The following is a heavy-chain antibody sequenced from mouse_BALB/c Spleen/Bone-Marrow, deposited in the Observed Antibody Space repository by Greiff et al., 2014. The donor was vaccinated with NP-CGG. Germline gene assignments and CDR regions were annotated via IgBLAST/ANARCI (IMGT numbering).Heavy chain of an antibody. D-gene: IGHD2-10*02. CDR3: AKRGAYGNFWFAY. CDR1: GFTFSSYA. V-gene: IGHV5-6-5*01. CDR2: IRSGGST. Sequence: EVQRVESGGGLVKPGGSLKLSCAASGFTFSSYAMSWVRQTPEKRLEWVASIRSGGSTYYPDSVKGRFTISRDNARNILYLQMSSLRSEDTAMYYCAKRGAYGNFWFAYWGQGTLVTVSA. J-gene: IGHJ3*01.